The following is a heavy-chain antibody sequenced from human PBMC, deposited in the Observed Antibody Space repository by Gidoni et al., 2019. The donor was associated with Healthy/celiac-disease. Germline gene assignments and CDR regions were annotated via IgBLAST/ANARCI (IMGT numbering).Heavy chain of an antibody. CDR3: ARGQLGYFDY. CDR1: GGSIGSSCYY. D-gene: IGHD6-6*01. J-gene: IGHJ4*02. CDR2: IYYGGST. Sequence: QLQLQESGQGLVKPPETLSLTCTVAGGSIGSSCYYWGGIRQPPGKGLDWIGCIYYGGSTYYNPSLKGRVTMSVDTSKHQFSLKLSSVTAADTTVYYFARGQLGYFDYWGQGTLVTVSS. V-gene: IGHV4-39*01.